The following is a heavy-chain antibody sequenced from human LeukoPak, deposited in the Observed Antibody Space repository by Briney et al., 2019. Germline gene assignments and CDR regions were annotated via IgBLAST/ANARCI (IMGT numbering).Heavy chain of an antibody. V-gene: IGHV4-59*01. CDR1: GGSISGYY. D-gene: IGHD3-10*01. J-gene: IGHJ6*02. CDR2: IYDSGST. CDR3: ARVGGTNYYYYGMDV. Sequence: PSETLSLTCTVSGGSISGYYWSWIRQPPGKGLEWIGYIYDSGSTNYNPSLKSRVTISVDTSKNQFSQKLSSVTAADMAVYYCARVGGTNYYYYGMDVWGQGTTVTVSS.